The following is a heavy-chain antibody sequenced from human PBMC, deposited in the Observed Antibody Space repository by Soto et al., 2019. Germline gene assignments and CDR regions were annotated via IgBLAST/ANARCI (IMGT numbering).Heavy chain of an antibody. CDR3: AIVQYFEFHNWFDP. CDR2: IYYTGNT. Sequence: PVTLSLTCTVTGGSIRTYYRSWIRQPPGKGLEWIGHIYYTGNTNYNPSLKSRVTISVDTSTNRFSLRLRSVSAADTAVYYCAIVQYFEFHNWFDPRGQRTLVTVSS. V-gene: IGHV4-59*13. D-gene: IGHD3-10*01. J-gene: IGHJ5*02. CDR1: GGSIRTYY.